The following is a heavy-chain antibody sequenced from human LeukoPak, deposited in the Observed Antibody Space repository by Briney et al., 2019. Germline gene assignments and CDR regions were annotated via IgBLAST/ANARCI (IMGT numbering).Heavy chain of an antibody. D-gene: IGHD6-19*01. CDR2: IYHSGST. Sequence: SETLSLTCAVSGYSISSGYYWGWFRHPPGKGLEWIGSIYHSGSTYYNPSLKSRVTISVDTSKNQFSLKLSSVTAADTAVYYCARLYSSGWYIRYWGQGTLVTVSS. J-gene: IGHJ4*02. CDR1: GYSISSGYY. V-gene: IGHV4-38-2*01. CDR3: ARLYSSGWYIRY.